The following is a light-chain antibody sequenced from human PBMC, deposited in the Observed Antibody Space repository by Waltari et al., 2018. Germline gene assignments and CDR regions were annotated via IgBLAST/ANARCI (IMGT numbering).Light chain of an antibody. CDR2: AAS. J-gene: IGKJ2*01. CDR1: QGIRND. V-gene: IGKV1-6*01. Sequence: AIQMTQSPSSLSASVGDRVTITCRASQGIRNDLGWYQQKPGKAPKLLIYAASSLQSVVTSRFSVSASGTDFTLTISSLQPEDFSTYSCLQDYNYPLPFGQGTKLEIK. CDR3: LQDYNYPLP.